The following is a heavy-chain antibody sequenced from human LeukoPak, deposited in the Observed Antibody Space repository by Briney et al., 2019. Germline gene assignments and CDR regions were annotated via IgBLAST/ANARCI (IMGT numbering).Heavy chain of an antibody. J-gene: IGHJ4*02. CDR3: ARVYAYYDILTGYYNPFDY. Sequence: GASVKVSCKASGYTFTSYGISWVRQAPGQGLEWMGWISAYNGNTNYAQKLQGRVTMTTDTSTSTAYMEPRSLRSDDTAVYYCARVYAYYDILTGYYNPFDYWGQGTLVTVSS. CDR1: GYTFTSYG. D-gene: IGHD3-9*01. CDR2: ISAYNGNT. V-gene: IGHV1-18*04.